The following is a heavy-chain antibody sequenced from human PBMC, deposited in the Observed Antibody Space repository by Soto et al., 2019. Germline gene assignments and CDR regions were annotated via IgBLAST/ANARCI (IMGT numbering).Heavy chain of an antibody. CDR2: ISYDGSNK. J-gene: IGHJ6*02. Sequence: QVQLVESGGGVVQPGRSLRLSCAASGFTFSNTAMDWVRQAPGKGLEWVAVISYDGSNKYIAESVKGRFTISRDNSKNTLFLQMNSLRAEDTAVYYCARGTTTSALSAMDVWGQGTTVTVSS. V-gene: IGHV3-30-3*01. CDR1: GFTFSNTA. D-gene: IGHD1-1*01. CDR3: ARGTTTSALSAMDV.